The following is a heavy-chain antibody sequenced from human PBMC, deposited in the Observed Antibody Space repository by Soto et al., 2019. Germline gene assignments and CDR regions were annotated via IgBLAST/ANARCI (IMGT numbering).Heavy chain of an antibody. CDR2: VNPILSMS. J-gene: IGHJ4*02. CDR1: GYTFSCYS. D-gene: IGHD3-10*01. Sequence: QVQLVQSGAEVKRPGSSVKVSCKASGYTFSCYSINWVRQAPGLGLEWMGRVNPILSMSNYAQRFPGRVTMPADKATSTINMELSGLRAEEAVMHYCATRQGSGYRAFDDWGQGALVTVSS. CDR3: ATRQGSGYRAFDD. V-gene: IGHV1-69*09.